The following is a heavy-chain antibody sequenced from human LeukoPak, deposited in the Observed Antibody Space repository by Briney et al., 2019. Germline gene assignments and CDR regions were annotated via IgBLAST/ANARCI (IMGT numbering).Heavy chain of an antibody. CDR1: GGSFSGYY. J-gene: IGHJ6*02. V-gene: IGHV4-34*01. CDR2: INHSGST. Sequence: PSETLSLTCAVYGGSFSGYYWSWIRQPPGKGLEWIGEINHSGSTNYNPSLKNRVTISVDTSKNQFSLKLSSVTAADTAVYYCATIGGNRKINYYYYGMDVWGQGTTVTVSS. CDR3: ATIGGNRKINYYYYGMDV. D-gene: IGHD1-14*01.